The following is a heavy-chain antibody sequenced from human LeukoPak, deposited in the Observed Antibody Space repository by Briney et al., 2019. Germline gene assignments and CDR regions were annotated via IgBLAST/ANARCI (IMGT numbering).Heavy chain of an antibody. J-gene: IGHJ4*02. CDR2: ISGSGGST. Sequence: GGSLRLSCAASGFIFSSYAMSWARQAPGKGLEWASAISGSGGSTYYADSVKGRFTISRDNSKNTLYLQMNSLRAEDTAVYYCASVYGERSITIFGVVKDYWGQGTLVTVSS. CDR3: ASVYGERSITIFGVVKDY. V-gene: IGHV3-23*01. D-gene: IGHD3-3*01. CDR1: GFIFSSYA.